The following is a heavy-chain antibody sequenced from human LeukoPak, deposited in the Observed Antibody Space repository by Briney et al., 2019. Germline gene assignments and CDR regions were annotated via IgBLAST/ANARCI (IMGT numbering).Heavy chain of an antibody. CDR2: LSSDGSKD. CDR3: AKEISPWGATRGDYFDF. J-gene: IGHJ4*02. CDR1: GFRFSTYA. D-gene: IGHD3-16*01. V-gene: IGHV3-30*18. Sequence: PGGSLRLSCEASGFRFSTYALHWVRQAPGKGLEWVAVLSSDGSKDYYADSVKGRFTISRDISKNTLYLQMSSLGPNDTALYHCAKEISPWGATRGDYFDFWGQGTLVTVSS.